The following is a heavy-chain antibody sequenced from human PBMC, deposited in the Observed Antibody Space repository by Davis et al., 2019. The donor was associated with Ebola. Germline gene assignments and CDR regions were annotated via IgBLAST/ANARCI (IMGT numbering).Heavy chain of an antibody. Sequence: PGGSLRLSCAASGFTFSAYAMSWVRQAPGKGLEWVSTIIGSGDNTYYAHSVQGRFTISRDNSKNTLYLQMSSLRAEDTALYYCAKDTDLGVGLGDIDYWGQGTLVTVSS. J-gene: IGHJ4*02. CDR3: AKDTDLGVGLGDIDY. V-gene: IGHV3-23*01. CDR1: GFTFSAYA. D-gene: IGHD3-16*01. CDR2: IIGSGDNT.